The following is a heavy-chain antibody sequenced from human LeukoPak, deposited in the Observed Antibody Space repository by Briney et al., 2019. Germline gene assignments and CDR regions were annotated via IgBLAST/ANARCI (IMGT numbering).Heavy chain of an antibody. CDR2: IKEDGGEK. CDR1: GFTFSSYW. V-gene: IGHV3-7*01. D-gene: IGHD3-22*01. J-gene: IGHJ4*02. CDR3: ARDRGYSTFDY. Sequence: GGSLRLSCAASGFTFSSYWMSWVRQAPGKGLEWVANIKEDGGEKNYVDSVKGRFTISRDNAKDSLSLQMNSLRAEDTAVYYCARDRGYSTFDYWGQGILVTVSS.